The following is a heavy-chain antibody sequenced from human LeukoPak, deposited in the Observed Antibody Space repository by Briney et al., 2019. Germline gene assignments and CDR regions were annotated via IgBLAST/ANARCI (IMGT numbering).Heavy chain of an antibody. J-gene: IGHJ4*02. CDR2: IYYSGST. D-gene: IGHD6-13*01. V-gene: IGHV4-59*01. CDR3: ASQPRYSSSWYGY. Sequence: PSETLSLTCTVSGGSITSNNWSWTRQPPGKGLEWIGYIYYSGSTNYNPSLESRVTISVDTSKNQFSLKLSSVTAAATAVYYCASQPRYSSSWYGYWGQGTLVTVSS. CDR1: GGSITSNN.